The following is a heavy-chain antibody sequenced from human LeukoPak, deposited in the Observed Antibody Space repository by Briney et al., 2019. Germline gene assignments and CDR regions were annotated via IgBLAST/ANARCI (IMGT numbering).Heavy chain of an antibody. CDR3: ATGDSSSWSDFDY. J-gene: IGHJ4*02. D-gene: IGHD6-13*01. CDR1: GYTFTSYG. CDR2: ISAYNGNT. Sequence: ASVKVSCKASGYTFTSYGISWVRQAPGQGLEWMGWISAYNGNTNYAQKFQGRVTMTEDTSTDTAYMELSSLRSEDTAVYYCATGDSSSWSDFDYWGQGTLVTVSS. V-gene: IGHV1-18*01.